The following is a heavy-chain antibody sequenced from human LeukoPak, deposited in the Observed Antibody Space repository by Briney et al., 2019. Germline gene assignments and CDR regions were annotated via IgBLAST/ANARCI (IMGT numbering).Heavy chain of an antibody. CDR3: AKGRYYDSSGYPGDY. CDR1: GFTFSSYA. J-gene: IGHJ4*02. CDR2: ISYDGSNK. V-gene: IGHV3-30-3*01. D-gene: IGHD3-22*01. Sequence: PGGSLRLSCAASGFTFSSYAMHWVRQAPGKGLEWVAVISYDGSNKYYADSVKGRFTISRDNSKNTLYLQMNSLRAEDTAVYYCAKGRYYDSSGYPGDYWGQGTLVTVSS.